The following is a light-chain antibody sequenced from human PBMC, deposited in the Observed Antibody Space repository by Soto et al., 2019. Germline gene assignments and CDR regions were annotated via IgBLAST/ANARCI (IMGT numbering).Light chain of an antibody. V-gene: IGKV3-11*01. J-gene: IGKJ4*01. CDR3: QQRSNWPPLT. CDR1: QSVSSY. Sequence: EIVLTQSPATLSLSPGERATLSCRASQSVSSYLAWYQQKPGQAPRLLIYDASNRATGIPARFSGSGSGTDFTLTISSLEPEDVAVYDCQQRSNWPPLTFGGGTKVEIK. CDR2: DAS.